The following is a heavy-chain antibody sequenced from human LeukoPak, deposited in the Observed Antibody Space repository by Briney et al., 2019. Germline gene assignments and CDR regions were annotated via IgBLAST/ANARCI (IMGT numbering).Heavy chain of an antibody. D-gene: IGHD3-16*02. V-gene: IGHV3-23*01. CDR2: VNGNGGST. CDR3: AKSLYGGCDY. J-gene: IGHJ4*02. CDR1: GFSFSTYA. Sequence: GGSLRLSCAASGFSFSTYAMGWVRQAPGKGLEWVSGVNGNGGSTSYVDSVKGRFTIFRDNSKNTVYLQMNSLRVEDTAVYYCAKSLYGGCDYWGQGTVVTVSS.